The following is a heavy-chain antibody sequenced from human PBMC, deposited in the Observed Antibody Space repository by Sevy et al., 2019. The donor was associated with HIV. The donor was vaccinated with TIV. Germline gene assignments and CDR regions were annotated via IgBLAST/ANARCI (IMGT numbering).Heavy chain of an antibody. Sequence: GGSLRLTCTASGFTFTYAWMSWVRQAPGKGLEWVGRIKARADGGTADYAAPVKGRFTISRDDSKNTLYLQMNSLKIEDTAVYYCSTDPIIVLLVTDGMDVWGQGTTVTVSS. CDR2: IKARADGGTA. CDR1: GFTFTYAW. J-gene: IGHJ6*02. CDR3: STDPIIVLLVTDGMDV. V-gene: IGHV3-15*01. D-gene: IGHD2-8*01.